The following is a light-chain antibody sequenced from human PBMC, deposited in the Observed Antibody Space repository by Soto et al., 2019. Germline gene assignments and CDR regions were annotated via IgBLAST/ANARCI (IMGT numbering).Light chain of an antibody. CDR3: QQRSNWPLT. J-gene: IGKJ4*01. Sequence: IVLTQSPATLSLSPGERATLSCRASQSVSSYLAWYQQKPGQAPRLLIYDTSNRATGIPARFSGSGSGTDFTLSISSLEPEDFEVYYCQQRSNWPLTLGGGTKVDIK. V-gene: IGKV3-11*01. CDR1: QSVSSY. CDR2: DTS.